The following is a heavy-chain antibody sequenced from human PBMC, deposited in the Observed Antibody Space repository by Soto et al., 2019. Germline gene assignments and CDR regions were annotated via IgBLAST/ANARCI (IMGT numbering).Heavy chain of an antibody. J-gene: IGHJ4*01. CDR1: GFTFTSSA. Sequence: SVKVSCKASGFTFTSSAVQWVRQARGQRLEWIGWIVVGSGNTNYAQKFQERVTITRDMSTGTACMELSSLRSEDTAVYYCAAGTDSSGYYYVYHFDYWG. D-gene: IGHD3-22*01. CDR3: AAGTDSSGYYYVYHFDY. CDR2: IVVGSGNT. V-gene: IGHV1-58*01.